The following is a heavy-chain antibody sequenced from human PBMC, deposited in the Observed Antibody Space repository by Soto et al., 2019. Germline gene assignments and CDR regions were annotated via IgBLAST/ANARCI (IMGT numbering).Heavy chain of an antibody. Sequence: QLQLQESGPGLVKPSETLSLTCTVSGGSISSSSYYWGWIRQPPGKGLEWIGSIYYSGSTYYNPSLKSRVTISVDTSKNLFSLKLSSVTAADTAVYYCARRGYYYDSSGYPSVWYWGQGTLVTVSS. D-gene: IGHD3-22*01. CDR2: IYYSGST. CDR3: ARRGYYYDSSGYPSVWY. V-gene: IGHV4-39*01. J-gene: IGHJ4*02. CDR1: GGSISSSSYY.